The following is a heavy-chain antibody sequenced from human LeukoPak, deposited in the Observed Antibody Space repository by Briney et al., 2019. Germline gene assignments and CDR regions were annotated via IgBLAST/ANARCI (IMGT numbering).Heavy chain of an antibody. Sequence: GGSLRLSCAASGFTFTSYGVRWVRQAPGTGLEWVEVIWYDGSNKYYADSVKGRFNISRDNSKNTLYLQMNSLRAEDTAVYYCAKVKGSSGWCPQDYWGQGTLVTVSS. J-gene: IGHJ4*02. CDR1: GFTFTSYG. V-gene: IGHV3-33*06. CDR2: IWYDGSNK. D-gene: IGHD6-19*01. CDR3: AKVKGSSGWCPQDY.